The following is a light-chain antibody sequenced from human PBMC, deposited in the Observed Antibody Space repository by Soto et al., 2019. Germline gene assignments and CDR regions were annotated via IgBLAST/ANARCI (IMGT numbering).Light chain of an antibody. Sequence: EVVLTQSPGTLSLSPRERATLSCRASQSVSNNYLAWYQHKPGQAPRLLIYGASNRAPGIPDRFSGSGSGPDFTLTISRPEPEDFAVYYCQQYAASPRKFGQGTLVEVK. CDR2: GAS. CDR3: QQYAASPRK. V-gene: IGKV3-20*01. J-gene: IGKJ1*01. CDR1: QSVSNNY.